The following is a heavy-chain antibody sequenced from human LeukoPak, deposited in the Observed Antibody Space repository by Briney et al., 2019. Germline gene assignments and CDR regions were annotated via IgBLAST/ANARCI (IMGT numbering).Heavy chain of an antibody. J-gene: IGHJ5*02. CDR2: IRSNSDGGAI. CDR3: ATDFYDST. Sequence: GGSLRLSCAASGFTFSGYSMNWVRQAPGKGLEWVGRIRSNSDGGAIDYAAPVKGRFALSRDDSKNTLYLQMNSLQTEDTAMYYCATDFYDSTWGQGTLVTVSS. D-gene: IGHD2/OR15-2a*01. V-gene: IGHV3-15*07. CDR1: GFTFSGYS.